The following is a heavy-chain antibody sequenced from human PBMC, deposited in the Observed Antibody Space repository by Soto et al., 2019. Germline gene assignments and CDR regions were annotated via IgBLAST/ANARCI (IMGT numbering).Heavy chain of an antibody. CDR2: MNPNSGNT. J-gene: IGHJ6*02. V-gene: IGHV1-8*01. D-gene: IGHD3-10*01. CDR1: GYTFTSYD. Sequence: ASVKVSCKASGYTFTSYDINWVRQATGQGLEWMGWMNPNSGNTGYAQKFQGRVTMTRNTSISTAYMELSSLRSEDTAVYYCARGYGEGYNLLHYYGMDVWGQGTTVTVS. CDR3: ARGYGEGYNLLHYYGMDV.